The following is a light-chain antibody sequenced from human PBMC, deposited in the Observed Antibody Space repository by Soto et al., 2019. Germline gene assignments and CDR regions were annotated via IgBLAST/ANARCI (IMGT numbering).Light chain of an antibody. CDR1: QTIRGY. V-gene: IGKV1-39*01. J-gene: IGKJ3*01. CDR2: FTS. CDR3: QKSDSAPPVT. Sequence: DIQITQSPASLSESVVDRVAITCRASQTIRGYLSWYQKKPGKAPDVLIYFTSHLQGGVPTRFSASGSGTDFTLTIRNLKPEDVANYYCQKSDSAPPVTFGPGNKVDIK.